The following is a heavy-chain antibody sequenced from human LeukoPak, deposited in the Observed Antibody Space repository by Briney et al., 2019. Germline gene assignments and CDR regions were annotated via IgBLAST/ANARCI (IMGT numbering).Heavy chain of an antibody. V-gene: IGHV4-59*01. D-gene: IGHD5-18*01. CDR2: IYHSGST. Sequence: PSETLSLTCTVSGGSISSYYWSWIRQPPGKGLEWIGYIYHSGSTNYNPSLKSRVTISVDTSKNQFSLKLSSVTAADTAVYYCARLGYSYGLGYYYYMDVWGKGTTVTVSS. CDR1: GGSISSYY. J-gene: IGHJ6*03. CDR3: ARLGYSYGLGYYYYMDV.